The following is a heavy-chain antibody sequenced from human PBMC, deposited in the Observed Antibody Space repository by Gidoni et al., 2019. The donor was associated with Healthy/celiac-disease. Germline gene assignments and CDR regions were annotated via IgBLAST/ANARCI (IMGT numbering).Heavy chain of an antibody. V-gene: IGHV3-64D*06. CDR3: VRGPRYSSSWYVGY. J-gene: IGHJ4*02. D-gene: IGHD6-13*01. CDR2: ISSNGGST. Sequence: EVQLVESGGGLVQPGGSLRLSCSASGFTFSSSAMHWVRQAPGKGLEYVSAISSNGGSTYYADSVKGRFTISRDKSKNTLYLQMSSLRAEDTAVYYCVRGPRYSSSWYVGYWGQGTLVTVSS. CDR1: GFTFSSSA.